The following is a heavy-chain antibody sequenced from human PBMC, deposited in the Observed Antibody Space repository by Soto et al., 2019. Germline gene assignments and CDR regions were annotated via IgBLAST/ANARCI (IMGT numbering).Heavy chain of an antibody. CDR1: GFTFDDYA. D-gene: IGHD6-13*01. Sequence: SGFTFDDYAMHWVRQAPGKGLEWVSGISWNSGSIGYADSVKGRFTISRDNAKNSLYLQMNSLRAEDTALYYCAKDIRTFSSSWLDYWGQGTLVTVSS. J-gene: IGHJ4*02. CDR3: AKDIRTFSSSWLDY. CDR2: ISWNSGSI. V-gene: IGHV3-9*01.